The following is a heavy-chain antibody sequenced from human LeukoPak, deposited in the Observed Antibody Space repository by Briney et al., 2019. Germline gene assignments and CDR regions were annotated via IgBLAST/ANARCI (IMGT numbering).Heavy chain of an antibody. V-gene: IGHV4-59*08. D-gene: IGHD1-20*01. J-gene: IGHJ5*02. CDR1: GASISTYY. CDR3: ARHYSITVGRLSGYWLDP. CDR2: INYSGST. Sequence: SETLSLTCTVSGASISTYYWSWIRQPPGKGLEWIAYINYSGSTNCNPSLKSRVTISVDTSKNQVSLKLSSVTAADTAVYYCARHYSITVGRLSGYWLDPWGQGTLVTVSS.